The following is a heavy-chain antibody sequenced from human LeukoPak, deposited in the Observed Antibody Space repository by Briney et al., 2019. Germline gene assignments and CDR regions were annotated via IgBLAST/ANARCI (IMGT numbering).Heavy chain of an antibody. Sequence: PSETLSLTCTVSGGSISSSSYYWGWIRQPPGKGLEWIGSIYYSGSTYYNPSLKSRVTISVDTSKNQFSLKPSSVTAADTAVYYCARGTGGHYYYYMDVWGKGTTVIISS. CDR2: IYYSGST. CDR1: GGSISSSSYY. D-gene: IGHD3/OR15-3a*01. CDR3: ARGTGGHYYYYMDV. V-gene: IGHV4-39*07. J-gene: IGHJ6*03.